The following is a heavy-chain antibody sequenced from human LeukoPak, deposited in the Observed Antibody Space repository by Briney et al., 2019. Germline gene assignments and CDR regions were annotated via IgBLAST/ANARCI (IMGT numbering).Heavy chain of an antibody. Sequence: ASVEVSCRTSGSTFTNYGINWVRQAPGQGLEWMGWIHPFNGNTNYAQKVQGRVTMTTDTSTSTAYLDLRSLRSDDTAVYYCARVRLGSSWYPPYYYYYGMDVWGQGTTVTVSS. V-gene: IGHV1-18*01. CDR1: GSTFTNYG. J-gene: IGHJ6*02. CDR3: ARVRLGSSWYPPYYYYYGMDV. D-gene: IGHD6-13*01. CDR2: IHPFNGNT.